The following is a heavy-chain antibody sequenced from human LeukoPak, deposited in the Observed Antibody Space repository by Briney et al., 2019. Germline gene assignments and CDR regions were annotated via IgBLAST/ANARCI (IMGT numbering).Heavy chain of an antibody. CDR1: GASISSYH. J-gene: IGHJ4*02. CDR3: ARKDGDY. CDR2: MYYSGST. Sequence: SETLSLTCTVSGASISSYHWTWIRQSPGKGLEWIGYMYYSGSTNYNPSLQSRVTMSVDTSKNQVSLKMTSVTAADTAVYYCARKDGDYWGRGTLVTVSS. V-gene: IGHV4-59*01. D-gene: IGHD5-24*01.